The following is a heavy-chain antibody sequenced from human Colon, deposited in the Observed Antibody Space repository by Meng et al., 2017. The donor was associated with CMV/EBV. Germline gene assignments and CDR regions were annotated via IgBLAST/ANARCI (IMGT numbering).Heavy chain of an antibody. CDR2: ISGSGGST. J-gene: IGHJ5*02. D-gene: IGHD1-26*01. CDR1: GFTFDDYA. CDR3: AKRKTYSGSSGGFDP. Sequence: GGSLRLSCAASGFTFDDYAMHWVRQAPGKGLEWVSAISGSGGSTYYADSVKGRFTISRDNSKNTLYLQMNSLRAEDTAVYYCAKRKTYSGSSGGFDPWGQGTLVTVSS. V-gene: IGHV3-23*01.